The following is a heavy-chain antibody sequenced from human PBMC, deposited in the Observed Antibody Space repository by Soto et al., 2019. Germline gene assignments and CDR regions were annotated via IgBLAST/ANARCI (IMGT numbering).Heavy chain of an antibody. D-gene: IGHD6-19*01. Sequence: EVQLVESGGGLVQPGGSLRLSCAASGFTFSSYEMNWVRQAPGKGLEWVSYISSSGSTIYYADSVKGRFTISRDNAKNSLYLQMNSLRAEDTAVYYCASSCWYHWFDPWGQGTLVTVSS. CDR3: ASSCWYHWFDP. V-gene: IGHV3-48*03. J-gene: IGHJ5*02. CDR1: GFTFSSYE. CDR2: ISSSGSTI.